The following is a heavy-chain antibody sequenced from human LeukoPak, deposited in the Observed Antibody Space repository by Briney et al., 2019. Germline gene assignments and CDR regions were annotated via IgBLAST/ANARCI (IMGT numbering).Heavy chain of an antibody. V-gene: IGHV5-51*01. D-gene: IGHD5-12*01. CDR3: ARLLPARLQFLDS. J-gene: IGHJ4*02. Sequence: GESLKISCKGSGYSFTNYWIGWVRQMPGKGLECMGIIYPGDSDPRYNPSFQGQVTISADKSISTAYLQWNSLQASDTAIYYCARLLPARLQFLDSWGQGTLVTVSS. CDR2: IYPGDSDP. CDR1: GYSFTNYW.